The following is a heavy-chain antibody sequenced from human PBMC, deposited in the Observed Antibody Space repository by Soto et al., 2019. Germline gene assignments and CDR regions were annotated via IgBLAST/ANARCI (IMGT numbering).Heavy chain of an antibody. V-gene: IGHV5-10-1*01. CDR3: AAPKQLSMGYYYGMDV. CDR2: IDPSDSYT. Sequence: GESLKISCNVSGYSFTSYWISWVRQMPGKGLEWMGRIDPSDSYTNYSPSFQGHVTISADKSISTAYLQWSSLKASDTAMYYCAAPKQLSMGYYYGMDVWGQGTTVTVSS. D-gene: IGHD2-2*01. J-gene: IGHJ6*02. CDR1: GYSFTSYW.